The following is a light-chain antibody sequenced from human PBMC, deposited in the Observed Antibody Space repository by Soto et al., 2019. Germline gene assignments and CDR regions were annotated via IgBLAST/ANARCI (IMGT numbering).Light chain of an antibody. CDR1: SSNIGTNY. CDR3: AAWDDSLSGVV. V-gene: IGLV1-47*01. CDR2: RNN. J-gene: IGLJ2*01. Sequence: QSALTQPPSASGTPGQTVTISCSGGSSNIGTNYVYWYQQLPGTAPKLLIFRNNQRPSGVPDRFSGSKSGTSGSLAISGLRSEDEADYFCAAWDDSLSGVVFGGGTKLTVL.